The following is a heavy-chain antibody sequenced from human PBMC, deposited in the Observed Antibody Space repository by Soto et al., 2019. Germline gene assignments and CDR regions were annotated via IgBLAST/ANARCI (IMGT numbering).Heavy chain of an antibody. J-gene: IGHJ6*02. D-gene: IGHD3-16*01. Sequence: GASVKVSCKASGYTFTRYGIGWARQAPGQGLEWMGWINTYNGNTNYAQNVQGRVTLTTDTSTSTAYMELRGLRSNDTAIYYCAMVDVYVTPSPQDVWGQGTTVTVSS. CDR3: AMVDVYVTPSPQDV. CDR1: GYTFTRYG. V-gene: IGHV1-18*01. CDR2: INTYNGNT.